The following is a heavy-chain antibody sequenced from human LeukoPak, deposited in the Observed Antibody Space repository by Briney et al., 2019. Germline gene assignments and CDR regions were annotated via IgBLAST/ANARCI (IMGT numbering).Heavy chain of an antibody. D-gene: IGHD5-18*01. CDR3: ARDVRGSVTSYFYYYMDV. Sequence: GGSLKLSCAASGFTFSSYWLSWVRQAPGKGLEWVANIKQDGSEKYSVDSVKGRFTISRDNAKNSLYLQMNSLRTEDTAVYYCARDVRGSVTSYFYYYMDVWGKGTTVTVSS. CDR1: GFTFSSYW. V-gene: IGHV3-7*01. CDR2: IKQDGSEK. J-gene: IGHJ6*03.